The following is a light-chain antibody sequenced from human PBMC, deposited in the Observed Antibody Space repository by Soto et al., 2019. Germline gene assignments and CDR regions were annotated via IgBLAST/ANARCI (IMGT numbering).Light chain of an antibody. CDR3: SSYTYTTTLVV. V-gene: IGLV2-14*01. Sequence: QSALTQPASVSGSPGQSITISCTGTSSDVGGYNYVSWYQQHPVKAPKLLIYDVSDRPSGVSNRFSGSKSDNTASLTISGLQAEDEADYYCSSYTYTTTLVVFGGGTKVTVL. CDR1: SSDVGGYNY. J-gene: IGLJ2*01. CDR2: DVS.